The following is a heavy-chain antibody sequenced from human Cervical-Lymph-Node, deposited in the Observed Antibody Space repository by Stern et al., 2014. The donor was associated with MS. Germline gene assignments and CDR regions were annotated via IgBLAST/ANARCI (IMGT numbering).Heavy chain of an antibody. CDR2: IYTSGST. CDR3: ARGVLMADY. Sequence: QLQLQESGPGLVKPSQTLSLTCTVSGGSISSGSYYWSWIRQPAGKGLEWIGRIYTSGSTNYNPSLKRRVTISVDTSKNQFSRKLSSVTAADTAVYYCARGVLMADYWGQGTLVTVSS. D-gene: IGHD2-8*01. CDR1: GGSISSGSYY. V-gene: IGHV4-61*02. J-gene: IGHJ4*02.